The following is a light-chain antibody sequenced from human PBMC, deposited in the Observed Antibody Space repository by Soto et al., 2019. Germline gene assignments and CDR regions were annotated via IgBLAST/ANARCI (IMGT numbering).Light chain of an antibody. Sequence: EIVLTQSPATLSLSPGERATLSCRASQSISIYLAWYQQKPGQAPRLLIYDASNRATGIPARFSGSGSGTEFTLTISSLQSEDFALYYCQQYHNLWTFGQGTKVDIK. J-gene: IGKJ1*01. CDR2: DAS. CDR1: QSISIY. V-gene: IGKV3D-15*01. CDR3: QQYHNLWT.